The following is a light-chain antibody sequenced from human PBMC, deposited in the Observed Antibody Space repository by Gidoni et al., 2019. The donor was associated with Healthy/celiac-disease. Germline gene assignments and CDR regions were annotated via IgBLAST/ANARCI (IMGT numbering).Light chain of an antibody. V-gene: IGKV1-39*01. CDR1: QSISSY. Sequence: QMTQSPSSLSASVGDRVTITCRASQSISSYLNWYQQKPGKAPKLLIYAASSLQSGVPSRFXGSGXXTDXTXTISXXQPXXFAXXXCQXXXSTXXTFXXXTKLEIK. CDR2: AAS. CDR3: QXXXSTXXT. J-gene: IGKJ2*01.